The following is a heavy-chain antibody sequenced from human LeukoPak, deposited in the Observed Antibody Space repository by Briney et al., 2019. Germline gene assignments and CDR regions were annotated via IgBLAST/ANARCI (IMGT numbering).Heavy chain of an antibody. CDR1: GFTFDDYG. J-gene: IGHJ5*02. Sequence: GGSLRLSCAASGFTFDDYGMSWVRQAPGKGLEWVSGINWNGGSTGYADSVKGRFTISRDNAKNSLYLQMNSLRAEDTALYYCARERKVYYYDTLVPGWFDPWGQGTLVTVSS. CDR3: ARERKVYYYDTLVPGWFDP. CDR2: INWNGGST. D-gene: IGHD3-22*01. V-gene: IGHV3-20*04.